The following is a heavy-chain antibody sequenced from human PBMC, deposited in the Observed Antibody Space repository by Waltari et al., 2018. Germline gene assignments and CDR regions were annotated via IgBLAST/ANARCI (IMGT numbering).Heavy chain of an antibody. D-gene: IGHD3-22*01. CDR1: GFTCSTQE. CDR2: LAYTGDNT. CDR3: AKAHYDSSGYFSDFDY. Sequence: EVQLLESGGGLVQPGGSLRLSCVASGFTCSTQERSWVRQAPGKGLEWVSTLAYTGDNTHYADSAKGRFTISRDISKRTLYLHMNSLRAEDTAVYYCAKAHYDSSGYFSDFDYWGQGTRVTVSS. V-gene: IGHV3-23*01. J-gene: IGHJ4*02.